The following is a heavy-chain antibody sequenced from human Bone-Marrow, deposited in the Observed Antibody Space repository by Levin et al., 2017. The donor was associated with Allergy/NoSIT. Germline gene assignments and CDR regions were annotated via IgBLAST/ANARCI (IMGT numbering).Heavy chain of an antibody. V-gene: IGHV4-30-2*01. CDR3: ARQYGDYVGSFDS. Sequence: PSETLSLTCAVSGGSISSDGYSWSWIRQPPGKGLEWIGYIYQSRITNYNPSLKSRVTISGDRSKNQFSLKVNSVTAADTAVYYCARQYGDYVGSFDSWGQGSLVTVSS. CDR1: GGSISSDGYS. D-gene: IGHD4-17*01. J-gene: IGHJ4*02. CDR2: IYQSRIT.